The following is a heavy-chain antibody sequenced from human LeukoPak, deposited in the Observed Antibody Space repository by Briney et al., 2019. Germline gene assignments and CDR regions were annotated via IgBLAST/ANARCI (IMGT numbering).Heavy chain of an antibody. CDR3: AKGLDYGDYKWFDP. V-gene: IGHV3-23*01. CDR2: ISGSGGST. Sequence: PGGSLRLSCAASGFTFSSYAMSWVRQAPGKGLEWVSAISGSGGSTYYADSVKGRFTISRDNSKNTLYLQMNSLRADDTAVYYCAKGLDYGDYKWFDPWGQGTLVTVSS. D-gene: IGHD4-17*01. J-gene: IGHJ5*02. CDR1: GFTFSSYA.